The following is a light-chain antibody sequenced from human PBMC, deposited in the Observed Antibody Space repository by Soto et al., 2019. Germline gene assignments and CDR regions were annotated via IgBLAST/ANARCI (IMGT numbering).Light chain of an antibody. CDR2: GAS. Sequence: EIVMTQSPVTLSVSPGEGATLSCRASQSVDTNLAWYQQKPGQAPRLLIYGASTRATGFPARFSGSGSGTEFTLTISSLQSEDFAVYYCQQYHHWPLTFGGGTKVEIK. J-gene: IGKJ4*01. V-gene: IGKV3-15*01. CDR1: QSVDTN. CDR3: QQYHHWPLT.